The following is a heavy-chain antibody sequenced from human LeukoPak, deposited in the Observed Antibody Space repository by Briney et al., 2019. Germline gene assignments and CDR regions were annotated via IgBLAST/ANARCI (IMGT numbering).Heavy chain of an antibody. Sequence: GGSLRLSCAASGFTFSSYAMHWVRQAPGKGLEWVAVISYDGGNKYYADSVKGRFTISRDNSKNTLYLQMNSLRAEDTAVYYCARDLSLEFDYWGQGTLVTVSS. D-gene: IGHD3-3*01. J-gene: IGHJ4*02. CDR2: ISYDGGNK. CDR1: GFTFSSYA. V-gene: IGHV3-30*04. CDR3: ARDLSLEFDY.